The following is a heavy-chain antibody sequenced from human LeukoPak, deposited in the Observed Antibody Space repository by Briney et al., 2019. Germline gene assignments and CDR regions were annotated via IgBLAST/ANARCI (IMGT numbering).Heavy chain of an antibody. D-gene: IGHD5-18*01. CDR2: LYSAGTT. J-gene: IGHJ4*02. CDR1: GFTVSRNY. V-gene: IGHV3-53*01. CDR3: ARTNSYDYFDY. Sequence: PGQSLRLSCAASGFTVSRNYMSWVRPAPGKVLEWVSLLYSAGTTYYADSVKGRFTISRDNSKNTLYLQMNSLRAEDTAVYYCARTNSYDYFDYWGQGTLVTVSS.